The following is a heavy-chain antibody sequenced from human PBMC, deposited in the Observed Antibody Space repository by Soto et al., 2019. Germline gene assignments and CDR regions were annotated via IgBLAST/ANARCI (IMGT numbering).Heavy chain of an antibody. J-gene: IGHJ4*02. V-gene: IGHV3-30*18. CDR2: ISYDGSNK. CDR3: AKVGRFLEWL. D-gene: IGHD3-3*01. Sequence: GGSLRLSCAASGFTVSSYGMHWVRQAPGKGLEWVAVISYDGSNKYYADSVKGRFTISRDNSKNTLYLQMNSLRAEDTAVYYCAKVGRFLEWLWGQGTLVTVSS. CDR1: GFTVSSYG.